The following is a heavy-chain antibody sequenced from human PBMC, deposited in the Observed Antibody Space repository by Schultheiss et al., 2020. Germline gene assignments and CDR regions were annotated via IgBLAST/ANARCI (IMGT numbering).Heavy chain of an antibody. J-gene: IGHJ4*02. D-gene: IGHD2-15*01. CDR3: ARRDCSGGSCYRGKVPPDY. CDR1: GGSISSSSYY. Sequence: SETLSLTCTVSGGSISSSSYYWGWIRQPPGKGLEWIGEINHSGSTNYNPSLKSRVTISVDTSKNQFSLKLSSVTAADTAVYYCARRDCSGGSCYRGKVPPDYWGQGTLVTVSS. CDR2: INHSGST. V-gene: IGHV4-39*07.